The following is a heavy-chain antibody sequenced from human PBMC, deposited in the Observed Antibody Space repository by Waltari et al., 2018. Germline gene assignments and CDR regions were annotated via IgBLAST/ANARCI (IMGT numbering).Heavy chain of an antibody. CDR3: ARGRVITVAGLRNAFDI. Sequence: AEVKKPGESLKISCKGSGYSFTSYWIGWVRQMPGKGLEWMGIIYPGDSDTRYSPSFQGQVTISADKSISTAYLQWSSLKASDTAMYYCARGRVITVAGLRNAFDIWGQGTMLTVSS. V-gene: IGHV5-51*01. CDR1: GYSFTSYW. CDR2: IYPGDSDT. J-gene: IGHJ3*02. D-gene: IGHD6-19*01.